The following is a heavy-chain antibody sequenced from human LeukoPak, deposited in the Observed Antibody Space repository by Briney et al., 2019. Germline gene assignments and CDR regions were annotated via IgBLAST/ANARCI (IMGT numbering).Heavy chain of an antibody. J-gene: IGHJ4*02. CDR3: ARGEYDSSGYYFDY. V-gene: IGHV4-30-2*01. D-gene: IGHD3-22*01. CDR2: IYHNGIT. Sequence: SQTLSLTCAVSGGSISTGGCSWSWIRQPPGKDLEWIGYIYHNGITSYNPSLKSRVTISVDRSNNQFSLKLSSLTAADTAVYYCARGEYDSSGYYFDYWGQGTLVTVSS. CDR1: GGSISTGGCS.